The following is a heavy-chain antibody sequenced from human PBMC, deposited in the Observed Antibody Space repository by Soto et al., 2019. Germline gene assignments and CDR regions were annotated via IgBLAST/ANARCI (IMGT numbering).Heavy chain of an antibody. J-gene: IGHJ4*02. Sequence: QITSKESGPTLVRPPQTLTLTCTFSGFSLTSGVGVGWIRQPPGKALEWLALIYWDDDKRYSPSLKNRLTITKDTSKNQVVLTTTNVGPVDTATYFCAHIDPEIVTVGGHGGFDYWGQGTLVTVSS. D-gene: IGHD5-12*01. CDR2: IYWDDDK. CDR1: GFSLTSGVG. CDR3: AHIDPEIVTVGGHGGFDY. V-gene: IGHV2-5*02.